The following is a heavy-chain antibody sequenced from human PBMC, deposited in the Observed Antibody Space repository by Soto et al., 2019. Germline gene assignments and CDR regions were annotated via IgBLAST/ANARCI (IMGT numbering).Heavy chain of an antibody. CDR3: ARSWGSIAAAGSAPLDY. J-gene: IGHJ4*02. V-gene: IGHV2-70*01. D-gene: IGHD6-13*01. Sequence: SGPTLVNPTQTLTLTCTFSGFSLSTSGMCVSWIRQPPGKALGWLALIDWDDDKYYSTSLKTRLTISKDTSKSQVVLTMTNMDPVDTATYYCARSWGSIAAAGSAPLDYWGQGTLVTVSS. CDR1: GFSLSTSGMC. CDR2: IDWDDDK.